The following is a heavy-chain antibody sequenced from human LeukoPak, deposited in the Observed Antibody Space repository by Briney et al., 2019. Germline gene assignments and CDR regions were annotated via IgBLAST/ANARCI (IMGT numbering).Heavy chain of an antibody. J-gene: IGHJ4*02. CDR2: ISGSGGST. CDR3: EGYHSLFDRGY. D-gene: IGHD3-3*01. V-gene: IGHV3-23*01. Sequence: PGGSLRLSCAASGFTFSSYAMSWVRQAPGKGLEWVSAISGSGGSTYYADSVKGRFTISRDNSKNTLYLQMNSLRAEDTAVYYCEGYHSLFDRGYWGQGTLVTVSS. CDR1: GFTFSSYA.